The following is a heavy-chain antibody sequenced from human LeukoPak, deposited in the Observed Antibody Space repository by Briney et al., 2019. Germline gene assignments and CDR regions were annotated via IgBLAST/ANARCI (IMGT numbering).Heavy chain of an antibody. D-gene: IGHD1-1*01. Sequence: PGGPLRLPCAPPVFTFRIVGISGAPRAPGKGGGWVANIKEDGSEKKYVASLKGRLTISRDNAQNSLYLEMNSLRAEDTAVYYCARYWNGGNYDYWGQGTLVTVSS. CDR2: IKEDGSEK. CDR3: ARYWNGGNYDY. CDR1: VFTFRIVG. V-gene: IGHV3-7*04. J-gene: IGHJ4*02.